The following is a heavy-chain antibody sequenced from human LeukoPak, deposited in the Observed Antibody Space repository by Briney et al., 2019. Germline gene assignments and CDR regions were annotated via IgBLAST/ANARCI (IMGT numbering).Heavy chain of an antibody. CDR1: VGSLSGYY. CDR2: INHSGST. Sequence: SETLSLTCAVYVGSLSGYYWSWLRQPPGKGLEWIGEINHSGSTNYNPSLKSRVTISVDTSKNQSSLTLSSVTAADTAVYYCASFSGSYYRPPRDYWGQGTLVTVSS. J-gene: IGHJ4*02. D-gene: IGHD3-10*01. V-gene: IGHV4-34*01. CDR3: ASFSGSYYRPPRDY.